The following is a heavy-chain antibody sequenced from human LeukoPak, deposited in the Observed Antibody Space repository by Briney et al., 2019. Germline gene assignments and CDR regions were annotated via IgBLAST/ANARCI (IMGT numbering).Heavy chain of an antibody. CDR2: IWYDGSNK. J-gene: IGHJ6*02. V-gene: IGHV3-33*01. D-gene: IGHD3-22*01. CDR1: GFTFSSYG. CDR3: ARGRDDSSGYLYYYYGMDV. Sequence: GGSLRLSCAASGFTFSSYGMQWVRQAPGKGLEWVAVIWYDGSNKYYADSVKGRFTISRDNSKNTLSLQMNSLRAEDTAVYYCARGRDDSSGYLYYYYGMDVWGQGTMVTVSS.